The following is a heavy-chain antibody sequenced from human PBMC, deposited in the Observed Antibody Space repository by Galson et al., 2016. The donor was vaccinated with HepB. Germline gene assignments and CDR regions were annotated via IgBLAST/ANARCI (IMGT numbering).Heavy chain of an antibody. J-gene: IGHJ5*02. CDR3: AKEYGYYGSGSYYGT. Sequence: SLRLSCAASGFTFSRFGMHWVRQAPGKGLEWVAVISYDGTNKYYGDSVKGRFTISRDNSKNTLFLQMNSLRAEDTAVYYCAKEYGYYGSGSYYGTWGQGTLVTVSS. D-gene: IGHD3-10*01. V-gene: IGHV3-30*18. CDR1: GFTFSRFG. CDR2: ISYDGTNK.